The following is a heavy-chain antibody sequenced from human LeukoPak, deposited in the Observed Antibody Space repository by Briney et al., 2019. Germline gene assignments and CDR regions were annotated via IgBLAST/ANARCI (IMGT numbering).Heavy chain of an antibody. V-gene: IGHV3-30*02. Sequence: GGSLRLSCAASGFTFSNYGMHWVRQAPGKGLEWVAFIRSDESNKYYADSVRGRFAISRDNSQNTLHLQMNILRVEDTAVYYCVKDWGVLPDYSADGFDIWGPGTVVTVSS. J-gene: IGHJ3*02. CDR3: VKDWGVLPDYSADGFDI. CDR2: IRSDESNK. CDR1: GFTFSNYG. D-gene: IGHD4-11*01.